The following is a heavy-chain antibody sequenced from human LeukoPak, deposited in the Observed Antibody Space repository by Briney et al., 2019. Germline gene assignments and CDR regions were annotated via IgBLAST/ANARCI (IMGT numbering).Heavy chain of an antibody. Sequence: GASVKVSCKASGYTFTSYDINWVRQATGQGLEWMGWMNPNSGNTGYAQKFQGRVTMTRNTSISTAYMELSSLRSEDTAVYYCARAKTDGDYVDYWGQGTLVTVSS. CDR2: MNPNSGNT. D-gene: IGHD4-17*01. CDR1: GYTFTSYD. CDR3: ARAKTDGDYVDY. V-gene: IGHV1-8*01. J-gene: IGHJ4*02.